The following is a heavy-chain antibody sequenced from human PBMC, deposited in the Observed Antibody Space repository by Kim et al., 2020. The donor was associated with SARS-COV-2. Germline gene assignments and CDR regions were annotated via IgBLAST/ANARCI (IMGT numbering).Heavy chain of an antibody. CDR2: ISSSSSYT. J-gene: IGHJ4*02. D-gene: IGHD5-12*01. CDR3: ARSAYSNNWVDY. CDR1: GFMFSESY. V-gene: IGHV3-11*06. Sequence: GGSLRLSCAASGFMFSESYMSWIRQAPGRGLEWISYISSSSSYTKYADSVKGRFTISRDNAKNSLYLQMNSLRAEDTAVYYCARSAYSNNWVDYWGQGTLVTVSS.